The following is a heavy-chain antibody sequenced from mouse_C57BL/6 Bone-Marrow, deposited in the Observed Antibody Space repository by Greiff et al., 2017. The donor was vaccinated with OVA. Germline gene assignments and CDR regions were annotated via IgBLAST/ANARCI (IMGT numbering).Heavy chain of an antibody. D-gene: IGHD2-12*01. J-gene: IGHJ2*01. Sequence: VQLQQSGAELARPGASVKLSCKASGYTFTSYGISWVKQSTGQGLEWIGEIYPRSGTTYYNEKFKGKSTITADKSSSTAYMEMRSLRSEDTAVYFCARWAYSPDYWGQGTTLTVSS. CDR3: ARWAYSPDY. V-gene: IGHV1-81*01. CDR2: IYPRSGTT. CDR1: GYTFTSYG.